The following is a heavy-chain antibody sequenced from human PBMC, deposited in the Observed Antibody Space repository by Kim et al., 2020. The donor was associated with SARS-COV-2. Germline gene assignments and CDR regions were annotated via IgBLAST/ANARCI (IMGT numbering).Heavy chain of an antibody. CDR3: ARDSGSYGYFQH. Sequence: SETLSLTCTVSGGSISSYYWSWIRQPPGKGLEWIGYIYYSGSTNYNPSLKSRVTISVDTSKNQFSLKLSSVTAADTAVYYCARDSGSYGYFQHWGQGTLVTVSS. V-gene: IGHV4-59*01. CDR2: IYYSGST. CDR1: GGSISSYY. J-gene: IGHJ1*01. D-gene: IGHD1-26*01.